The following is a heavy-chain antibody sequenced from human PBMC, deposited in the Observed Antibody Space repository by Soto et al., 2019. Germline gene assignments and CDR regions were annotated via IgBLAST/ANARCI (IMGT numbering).Heavy chain of an antibody. V-gene: IGHV3-15*01. Sequence: EVQLVESGGGLVNLGGSLRLSCAASGLTFSDAWMSWARQAPGKGLEWVGRITSKADGETTDYAAPVKGRLTISRDDSKNTQYLQMNSLKTEDTAVYFCTTDDSRWSFWGQGTLVTVSS. CDR2: ITSKADGETT. D-gene: IGHD2-21*02. J-gene: IGHJ4*02. CDR3: TTDDSRWSF. CDR1: GLTFSDAW.